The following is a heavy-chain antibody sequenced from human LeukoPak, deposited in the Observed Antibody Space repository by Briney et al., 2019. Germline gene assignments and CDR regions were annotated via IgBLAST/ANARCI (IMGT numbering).Heavy chain of an antibody. V-gene: IGHV3-48*01. CDR3: AKDPWFGEGGAFDI. CDR2: ISSTSSTI. D-gene: IGHD3-10*01. Sequence: GGSLRLSCVASGFTFSSFSMDWVRQAPGKGLEWVSYISSTSSTIYYADSVQGRFTISRDNSKNTLYLQMNSLRAEDTAVYYCAKDPWFGEGGAFDIWGQGTMVTVSS. J-gene: IGHJ3*02. CDR1: GFTFSSFS.